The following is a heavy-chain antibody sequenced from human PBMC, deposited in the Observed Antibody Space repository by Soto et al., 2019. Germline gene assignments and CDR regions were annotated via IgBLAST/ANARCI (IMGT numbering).Heavy chain of an antibody. CDR2: IYYSGST. Sequence: SGTLSLTCTVSDGSISSSYYYYGWIRQPPGKGLEWIGSIYYSGSTYYNPSLKSRVTISVDTSKNQFSLKLSAVTAADTAVYYCANDSESSDCYIHYLGEGTPVTV. D-gene: IGHD1-26*01. J-gene: IGHJ4*02. V-gene: IGHV4-39*01. CDR1: DGSISSSYYY. CDR3: ANDSESSDCYIHY.